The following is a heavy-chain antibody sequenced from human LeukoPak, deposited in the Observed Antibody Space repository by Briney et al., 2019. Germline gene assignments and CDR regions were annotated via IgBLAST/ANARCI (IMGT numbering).Heavy chain of an antibody. J-gene: IGHJ4*02. D-gene: IGHD6-19*01. CDR1: GFTVSSKH. V-gene: IGHV3-53*01. CDR3: ARTRSGWHADY. Sequence: PGGSLRLSCAASGFTVSSKHMSWVRQARGKGLEWVSVIYSGGSTYYADSVKGRFTISRDNSKNTLYLQMNSLRADDTAVYYCARTRSGWHADYRGQGTLVTVSS. CDR2: IYSGGST.